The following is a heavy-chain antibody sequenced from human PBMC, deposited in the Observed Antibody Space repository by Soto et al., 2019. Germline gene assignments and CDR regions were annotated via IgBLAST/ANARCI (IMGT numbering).Heavy chain of an antibody. Sequence: PSETLSLTCTVSGGSVSSGSYYWSWIRQPPGKGLEWIGYIYYSGSTNYNPSLKSRVTISVDTSKNQFSLKLSSVTAADTAVYYCARYFCYYDSSGYYCTFDYWGQRTLVTVSS. V-gene: IGHV4-61*01. CDR2: IYYSGST. J-gene: IGHJ4*02. D-gene: IGHD3-22*01. CDR1: GGSVSSGSYY. CDR3: ARYFCYYDSSGYYCTFDY.